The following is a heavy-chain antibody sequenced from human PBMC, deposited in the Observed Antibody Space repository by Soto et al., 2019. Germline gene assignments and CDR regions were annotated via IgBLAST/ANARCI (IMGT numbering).Heavy chain of an antibody. J-gene: IGHJ4*02. Sequence: NPSETLPLTCTVSGDSISSGGYSWSWIRQPPGKGLEWIGYIYHSWSTYYTPSLKSRVTISVDRSKNQFSLKLSSVTAADTAVYYCARQSIAASQGLDYWGQGTLVTVSS. V-gene: IGHV4-30-2*01. CDR2: IYHSWST. CDR1: GDSISSGGYS. D-gene: IGHD6-6*01. CDR3: ARQSIAASQGLDY.